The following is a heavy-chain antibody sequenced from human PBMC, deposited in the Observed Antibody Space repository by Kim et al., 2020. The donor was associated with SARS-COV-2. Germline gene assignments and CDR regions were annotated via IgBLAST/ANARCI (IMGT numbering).Heavy chain of an antibody. CDR1: GFTVSSNY. CDR2: IYSGGST. CDR3: ARLLAYCGGDCYSGGDY. D-gene: IGHD2-21*02. V-gene: IGHV3-53*04. J-gene: IGHJ4*02. Sequence: GGSLRLSCAASGFTVSSNYMSWVRQAPGKGLEWVSVIYSGGSTYYADSVKGRFTISRHNSKNTLYLQMNSLRAEDTAVYYCARLLAYCGGDCYSGGDYWGQGTLVTVSS.